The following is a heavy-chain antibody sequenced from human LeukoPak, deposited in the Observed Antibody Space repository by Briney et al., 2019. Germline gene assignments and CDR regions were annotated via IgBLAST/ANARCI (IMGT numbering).Heavy chain of an antibody. Sequence: SETLSLTCTVSGGSISSSSYYWGWIRQPPGKGLEWIGSIYYSGSTYYNPSLKSRVIISVDTSKNQFSLKLSSVTAADTAVYYCARQYYYDSSGYYYVEYFQHWGQGTLVTVSS. J-gene: IGHJ1*01. CDR1: GGSISSSSYY. CDR2: IYYSGST. V-gene: IGHV4-39*01. CDR3: ARQYYYDSSGYYYVEYFQH. D-gene: IGHD3-22*01.